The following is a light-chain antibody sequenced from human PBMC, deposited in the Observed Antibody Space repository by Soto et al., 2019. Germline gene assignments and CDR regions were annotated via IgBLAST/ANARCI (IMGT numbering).Light chain of an antibody. V-gene: IGLV2-14*01. CDR3: SSYTNIGTHVV. Sequence: QSVLSQPASLSGSPGQSITISCTGTTNDIGVYDYVSWYQQHPGKAPKLLIYEVINRPSGVSRRFSGSKSDNTASLTISGLQAEDEADYYCSSYTNIGTHVVFGGGTKVTVL. J-gene: IGLJ2*01. CDR2: EVI. CDR1: TNDIGVYDY.